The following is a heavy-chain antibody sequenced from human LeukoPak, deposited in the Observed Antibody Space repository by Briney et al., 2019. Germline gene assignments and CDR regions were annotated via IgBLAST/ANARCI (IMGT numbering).Heavy chain of an antibody. V-gene: IGHV3-23*01. Sequence: GGSLRVSCAASGFTFSGYAMSWVRQAPGKGVEWVSAISGSGGSTYYADSVKGRFTISRDNSKNTLYLQMKSLRAEDTAVYYCARHLNYYLDYWGQGTLVTVSS. D-gene: IGHD3-10*01. CDR3: ARHLNYYLDY. CDR2: ISGSGGST. CDR1: GFTFSGYA. J-gene: IGHJ4*02.